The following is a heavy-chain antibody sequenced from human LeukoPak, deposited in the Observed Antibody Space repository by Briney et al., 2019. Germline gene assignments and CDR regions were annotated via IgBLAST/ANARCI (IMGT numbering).Heavy chain of an antibody. V-gene: IGHV3-23*01. D-gene: IGHD2-2*01. CDR1: GFTFSSYA. Sequence: GGSLRLSCAASGFTFSSYAMSWVRQAPGKGLEWVSAISGSGGSTYYADSVRGRFTISRDNSKNTLYLQMNSLRAEDTAVYYCAKVGTDIVVVPAAKRPYYYYGMDVWGQGTTVTVSS. CDR2: ISGSGGST. J-gene: IGHJ6*02. CDR3: AKVGTDIVVVPAAKRPYYYYGMDV.